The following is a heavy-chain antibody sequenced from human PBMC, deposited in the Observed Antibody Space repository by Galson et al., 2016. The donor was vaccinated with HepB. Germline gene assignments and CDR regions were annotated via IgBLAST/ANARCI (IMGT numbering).Heavy chain of an antibody. J-gene: IGHJ1*01. CDR1: GDTLTNYP. CDR2: IIPIFGMA. D-gene: IGHD3-3*01. Sequence: SVKVSCKASGDTLTNYPVSWVRQAPGQGLEWMGGIIPIFGMANYAQEFQDRVTIKADKSTNTVHMELRNLRSEDTAVYYCASPDRGFLEWLMLYWGQGTLVTVSS. CDR3: ASPDRGFLEWLMLY. V-gene: IGHV1-69*10.